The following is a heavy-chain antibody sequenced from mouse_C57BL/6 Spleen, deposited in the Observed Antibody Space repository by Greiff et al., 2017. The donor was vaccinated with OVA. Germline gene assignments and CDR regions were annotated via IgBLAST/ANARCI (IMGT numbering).Heavy chain of an antibody. V-gene: IGHV3-1*01. CDR3: ARDYYYGSSSFAY. J-gene: IGHJ3*01. CDR1: GYSITSGYD. Sequence: EVQLQQSGPGMVKPSQSLSLTCTVTGYSITSGYDWHWIRHFPGNKLEWMGYISYSGSTNYNPSLKSRISITHDTSKNHFFLKLNSVTTEDTATYYCARDYYYGSSSFAYWGQGTLVTVSA. CDR2: ISYSGST. D-gene: IGHD1-1*01.